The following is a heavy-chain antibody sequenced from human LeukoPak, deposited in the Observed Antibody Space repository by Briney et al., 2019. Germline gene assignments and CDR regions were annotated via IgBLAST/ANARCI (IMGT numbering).Heavy chain of an antibody. Sequence: SETLSLTCTVSGGSISSYYWSWIRQPPGKGLEWIGYIYYSGSTNYHPSLRSRFTISVDAPKNQFSLRLSSVAAADTAVYYCARHWNADYYDSSGPYYFDYWGQGTLVTVSS. CDR1: GGSISSYY. D-gene: IGHD3-22*01. V-gene: IGHV4-59*08. CDR3: ARHWNADYYDSSGPYYFDY. J-gene: IGHJ4*02. CDR2: IYYSGST.